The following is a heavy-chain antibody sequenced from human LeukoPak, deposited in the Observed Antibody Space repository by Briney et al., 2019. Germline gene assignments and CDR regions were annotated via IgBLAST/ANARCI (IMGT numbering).Heavy chain of an antibody. Sequence: SVTVSCKGCGGTFSSYAISGVRQAPGQGVEWMGGIIPILGLPTYPQKFHGSLTIPADKSTTTAYIELSSLRSQDTAVYYCASRYCSGGSCYHYYGMDVWGQGTTVTVSS. CDR2: IIPILGLP. V-gene: IGHV1-69*10. CDR1: GGTFSSYA. CDR3: ASRYCSGGSCYHYYGMDV. J-gene: IGHJ6*02. D-gene: IGHD2-15*01.